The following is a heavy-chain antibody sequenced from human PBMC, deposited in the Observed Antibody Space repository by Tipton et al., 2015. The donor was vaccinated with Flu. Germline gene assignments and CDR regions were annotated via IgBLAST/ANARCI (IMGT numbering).Heavy chain of an antibody. J-gene: IGHJ4*02. CDR1: GGSISSYY. D-gene: IGHD6-13*01. V-gene: IGHV4-4*07. CDR2: IYTSGST. Sequence: LRLSCTVSGGSISSYYWSWIRQPAGKGLEWIGRIYTSGSTNYNPSLKSRVTISVDTSKNQFSLKLSSVTAADTAVYYCARHAPPYLAKYSSSWYTPLDYWGQGTLVTVSS. CDR3: ARHAPPYLAKYSSSWYTPLDY.